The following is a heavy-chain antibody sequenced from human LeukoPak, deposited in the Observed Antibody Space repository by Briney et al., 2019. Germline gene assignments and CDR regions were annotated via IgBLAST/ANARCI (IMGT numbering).Heavy chain of an antibody. J-gene: IGHJ4*02. Sequence: SETLSLTCTVSGGSISSGDYYWGWGRQPPGRGVERVGYIYYSGSTSYNPSLKSRVTISVDTSKNQFSLKLSSVTAADTAVYYCARESMVRGVPKAIDYWGQGTLVTVSS. D-gene: IGHD3-10*01. CDR2: IYYSGST. V-gene: IGHV4-30-4*01. CDR1: GGSISSGDYY. CDR3: ARESMVRGVPKAIDY.